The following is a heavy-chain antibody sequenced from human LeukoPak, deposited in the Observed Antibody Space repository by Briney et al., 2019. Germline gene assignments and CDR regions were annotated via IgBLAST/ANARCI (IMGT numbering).Heavy chain of an antibody. CDR1: GYTFSNFG. D-gene: IGHD1-26*01. V-gene: IGHV1-18*01. CDR2: ISADNGDT. J-gene: IGHJ4*02. CDR3: ARDSGSYHNRYYFDY. Sequence: ASVKVSCKASGYTFSNFGINWVRQAPGQGLEWMGWISADNGDTNYAQNLQGRVTVTTDTSTSTAYMELRSLRSDDTAVYYCARDSGSYHNRYYFDYWGQGTLVTVSS.